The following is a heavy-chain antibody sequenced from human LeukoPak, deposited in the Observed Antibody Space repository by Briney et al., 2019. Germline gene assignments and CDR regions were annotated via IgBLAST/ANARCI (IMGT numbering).Heavy chain of an antibody. D-gene: IGHD5-18*01. CDR2: IYYSGNT. J-gene: IGHJ4*02. CDR3: ARHLTPGWDTAMEVDY. V-gene: IGHV4-59*08. CDR1: GGSISSYY. Sequence: SETLSLTCTVSGGSISSYYWTWIRQPPGKGLEWIGYIYYSGNTNYNPSLKSRVTISLDTSRNQFSLKLSSVTAADTAVYYCARHLTPGWDTAMEVDYWGQGTLVTVSS.